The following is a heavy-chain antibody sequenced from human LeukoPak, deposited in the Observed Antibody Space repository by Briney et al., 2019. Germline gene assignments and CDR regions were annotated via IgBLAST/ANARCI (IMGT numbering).Heavy chain of an antibody. V-gene: IGHV4-59*08. CDR1: GGSISGYY. J-gene: IGHJ4*02. Sequence: PSETLSLTCTVSGGSISGYYWSWIRQPPGKGLEWIAYIHYSGSNNYNPPLKSRLIISVDTSKNQLSLKLNSVTDADTAVYYCARHGQNDGYPLDYWGQGTLVSVSS. D-gene: IGHD5-24*01. CDR2: IHYSGSN. CDR3: ARHGQNDGYPLDY.